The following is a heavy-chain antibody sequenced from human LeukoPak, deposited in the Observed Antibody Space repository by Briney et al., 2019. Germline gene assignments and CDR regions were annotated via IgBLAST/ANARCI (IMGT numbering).Heavy chain of an antibody. CDR1: GFTFSSYG. Sequence: PGGSLRLSCAASGFTFSSYGMHWVRQAPGKGLEWVAVIWYDGSNKYYADSVKGRFTISRDNSKNTLYLQMNSLRAEDTAVYYCAKSIESEIYDYGSGSYLDYRGQGTLVTVSS. D-gene: IGHD3-10*01. CDR2: IWYDGSNK. CDR3: AKSIESEIYDYGSGSYLDY. J-gene: IGHJ4*02. V-gene: IGHV3-33*06.